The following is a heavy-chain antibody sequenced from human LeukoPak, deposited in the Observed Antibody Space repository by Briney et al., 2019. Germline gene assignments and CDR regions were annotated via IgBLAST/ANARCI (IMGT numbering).Heavy chain of an antibody. V-gene: IGHV4-31*03. CDR1: GGSISSGGYY. Sequence: SGTLSLTCTVSGGSISSGGYYWSWIRQHPGKGLEWIGYIYYSGSTYYNPSLKSRVTIPVDTSKNQFSLKLSSVTAADTAVYYCARGVTYYDSSGLPGYFDYWGQGTLVTVSS. J-gene: IGHJ4*02. CDR3: ARGVTYYDSSGLPGYFDY. CDR2: IYYSGST. D-gene: IGHD3-22*01.